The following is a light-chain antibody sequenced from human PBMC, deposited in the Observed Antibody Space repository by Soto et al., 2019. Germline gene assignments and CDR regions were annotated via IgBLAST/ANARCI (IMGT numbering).Light chain of an antibody. CDR2: DAS. CDR1: QSVGTN. Sequence: EMVMTQSPATLSVSPGERATLSCRASQSVGTNLAWYQQKPGQAPRLLIYDASTRATAIPARFSGSGSGTEFTLNVSSLQSEDFAGYYCQQYKSWPWYTFGQGTKLEIK. J-gene: IGKJ2*01. V-gene: IGKV3-15*01. CDR3: QQYKSWPWYT.